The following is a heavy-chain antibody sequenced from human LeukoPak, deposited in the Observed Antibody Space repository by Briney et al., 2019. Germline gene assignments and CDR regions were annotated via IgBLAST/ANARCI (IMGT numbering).Heavy chain of an antibody. Sequence: GGSLRVSCAASGFTFSSYAMNWVRQAPGKGLEWVSAISGSGGTTYYANSVKGRLAISRDNSKNTLYLQMNSLRAEDTAVYYCAKGPFGAYFDYWGQGTLVTVSS. J-gene: IGHJ4*02. V-gene: IGHV3-23*01. CDR1: GFTFSSYA. CDR2: ISGSGGTT. CDR3: AKGPFGAYFDY. D-gene: IGHD3-10*01.